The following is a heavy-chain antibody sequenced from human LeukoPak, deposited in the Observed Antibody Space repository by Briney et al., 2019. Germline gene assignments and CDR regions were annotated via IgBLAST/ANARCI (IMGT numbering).Heavy chain of an antibody. V-gene: IGHV4-39*01. J-gene: IGHJ5*02. CDR3: ARLRSAAAGIRFDP. CDR1: GGSISSSSYY. D-gene: IGHD6-13*01. CDR2: IYYSGST. Sequence: PSETLSLTCTVSGGSISSSSYYWGWIRQPPGKGLEWIGSIYYSGSTYYNPSLKSRVTISVDTSKNQFSLKLSSVTAADTAVYYCARLRSAAAGIRFDPWGQGTLVTVSS.